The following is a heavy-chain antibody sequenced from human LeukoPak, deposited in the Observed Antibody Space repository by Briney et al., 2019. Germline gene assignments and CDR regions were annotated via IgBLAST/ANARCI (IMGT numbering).Heavy chain of an antibody. D-gene: IGHD3-9*01. Sequence: ASVKVSCKAPGDNFNSYGVCGVRQAPGQGLEWIGWIDPSNGNIKYAEKVQDRVTMTTDTSTSTAYMDLRSLRSDDTAVYYCARDGVTGHFEWWGRGTLITVSS. CDR3: ARDGVTGHFEW. CDR1: GDNFNSYG. CDR2: IDPSNGNI. V-gene: IGHV1-18*01. J-gene: IGHJ4*01.